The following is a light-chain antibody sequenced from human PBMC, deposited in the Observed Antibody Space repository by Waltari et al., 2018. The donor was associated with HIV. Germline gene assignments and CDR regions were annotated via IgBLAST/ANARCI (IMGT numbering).Light chain of an antibody. Sequence: EVVLTQSPGTLSLSPGERATLSCWASQSVSTSSLAWYQQKPGQAPRLLIYGGSSRATGIPDRFSGSGSGTDFTLTISRLEPEDFAVYYCQQYGNPPETFGQGTKVEIK. V-gene: IGKV3-20*01. CDR1: QSVSTSS. J-gene: IGKJ1*01. CDR3: QQYGNPPET. CDR2: GGS.